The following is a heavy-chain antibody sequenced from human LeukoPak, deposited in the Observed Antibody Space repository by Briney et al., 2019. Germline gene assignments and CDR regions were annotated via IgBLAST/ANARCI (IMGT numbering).Heavy chain of an antibody. Sequence: GESLRLSCAASGFTFSSYGRHWVRQAPGKGLEWVAVISYDGSNKYYADSVKGRFTISRDNSKNTLYLQMNRLRAEDTAVYYCAKDTGRITMVRGVRSGAFDIWGQGTMVTVSS. CDR3: AKDTGRITMVRGVRSGAFDI. D-gene: IGHD3-10*01. V-gene: IGHV3-30*18. J-gene: IGHJ3*02. CDR2: ISYDGSNK. CDR1: GFTFSSYG.